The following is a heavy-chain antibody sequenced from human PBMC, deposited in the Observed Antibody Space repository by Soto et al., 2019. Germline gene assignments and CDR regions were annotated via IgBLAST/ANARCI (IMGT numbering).Heavy chain of an antibody. V-gene: IGHV1-3*01. J-gene: IGHJ4*02. CDR1: GFTFTSYA. CDR3: ARVPPWGNSAGDYYIQHYDS. D-gene: IGHD3-10*01. Sequence: ASVKVSCKSSGFTFTSYAIHCLRQAPGQRPQWMGWIDGGSGNTKYSQDFQGRVTFTRDTFATTAYLELSSLRSEDTAVYYCARVPPWGNSAGDYYIQHYDSWGQGTPVTVSS. CDR2: IDGGSGNT.